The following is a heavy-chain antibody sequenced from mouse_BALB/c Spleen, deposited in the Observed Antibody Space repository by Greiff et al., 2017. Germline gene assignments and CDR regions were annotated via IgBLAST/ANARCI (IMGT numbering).Heavy chain of an antibody. CDR2: ISYSGST. D-gene: IGHD1-1*01. Sequence: DVKLQESGPSLVKPSQTLSLTCSVTGDSITSCYWNWIRKFPGNKLEYMGYISYSGSTYYNPSLKSRISITRDTSKNQYYLQLNSVTTEDTATYYCARWGYYGSSYSHYFDYWGQGTTLTVSS. CDR3: ARWGYYGSSYSHYFDY. V-gene: IGHV3-8*02. J-gene: IGHJ2*01. CDR1: GDSITSCY.